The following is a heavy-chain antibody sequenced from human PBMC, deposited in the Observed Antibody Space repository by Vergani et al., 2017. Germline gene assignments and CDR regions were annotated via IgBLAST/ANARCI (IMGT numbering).Heavy chain of an antibody. Sequence: QVQLQESGPGLVKPPGTLSLTCAVSGGSISGTNWWSWVRQSPGKGLEWIGEINHSGSTNYNPSLKSRVTISVDTSKNQFSLKLSSVTATDTGMYYCARPVGPSAIADGYRVWGQGTMVTVS. CDR3: ARPVGPSAIADGYRV. CDR2: INHSGST. V-gene: IGHV4-4*03. D-gene: IGHD3-16*02. J-gene: IGHJ3*01. CDR1: GGSISGTNW.